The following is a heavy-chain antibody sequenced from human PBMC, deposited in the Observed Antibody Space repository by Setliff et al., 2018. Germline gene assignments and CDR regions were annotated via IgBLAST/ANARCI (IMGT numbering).Heavy chain of an antibody. CDR1: GFSFRNCW. J-gene: IGHJ4*02. V-gene: IGHV3-7*01. D-gene: IGHD3-16*01. CDR3: SRQLGD. CDR2: INPGGSQK. Sequence: GGSLRLSCVATGFSFRNCWASWVRQAQGKGPEWLASINPGGSQKYYVDSVKGRFTISRDNAKNSLYLQINSLRVEDTAVYYCSRQLGDWGQGTPVTVSS.